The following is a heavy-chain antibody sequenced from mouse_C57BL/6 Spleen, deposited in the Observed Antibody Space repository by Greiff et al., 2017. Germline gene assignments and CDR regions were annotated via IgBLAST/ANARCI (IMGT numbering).Heavy chain of an antibody. CDR2: IYPRSGNT. D-gene: IGHD3-2*02. CDR1: GYTFTSYG. CDR3: AKADSSGYVGY. V-gene: IGHV1-81*01. J-gene: IGHJ2*01. Sequence: VKLQQSGAELARPGASVKLSCKASGYTFTSYGISWVKQRTGQGLEWIGEIYPRSGNTYYNEKFKGKATLTADKSSSTAYMALRSLTSEDSAVYFCAKADSSGYVGYWGQGTTLTVSS.